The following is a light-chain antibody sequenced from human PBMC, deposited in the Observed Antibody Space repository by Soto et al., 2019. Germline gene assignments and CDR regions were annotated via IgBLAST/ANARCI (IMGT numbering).Light chain of an antibody. CDR1: QSINSN. Sequence: EIVMTQSPATLSVSLGERATLSCRASQSINSNLAWYQQKPGQAPRLLIYGASTRATGISVRFSGSGSGTEFTLTISSLQSEDFAVYYCQQYKNWPITFGQGTRLEIK. V-gene: IGKV3-15*01. CDR3: QQYKNWPIT. J-gene: IGKJ5*01. CDR2: GAS.